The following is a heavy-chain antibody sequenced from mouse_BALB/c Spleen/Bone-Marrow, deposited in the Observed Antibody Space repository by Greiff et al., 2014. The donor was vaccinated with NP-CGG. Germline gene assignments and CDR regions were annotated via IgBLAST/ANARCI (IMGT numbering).Heavy chain of an antibody. CDR1: GFTFSSFG. Sequence: EVNLVESGGGLVQPGGSRKLSCAASGFTFSSFGMHWVRQAPEKGLEWVAYISTGSSTIYYADTVRGRFTISRDNPKNTLFLQMTSLRSEDTAMYYCARSDGAMDYWGQGTSVTVSS. D-gene: IGHD2-3*01. J-gene: IGHJ4*01. CDR2: ISTGSSTI. CDR3: ARSDGAMDY. V-gene: IGHV5-17*02.